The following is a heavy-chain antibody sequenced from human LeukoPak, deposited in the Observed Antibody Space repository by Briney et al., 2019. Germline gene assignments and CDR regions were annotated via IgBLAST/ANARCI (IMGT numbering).Heavy chain of an antibody. J-gene: IGHJ4*02. CDR3: ARREGPRRSSSWTRHPFDY. V-gene: IGHV5-51*01. CDR1: GYSFTSYW. Sequence: GESLKISCKGSGYSFTSYWIGWVRQMPGKGLEWVGIIYPGDSDTRYSPSFQGQVTISADKSISTAYLQWSSLKASDTAMYYCARREGPRRSSSWTRHPFDYWGQGTLVTVSS. CDR2: IYPGDSDT. D-gene: IGHD6-13*01.